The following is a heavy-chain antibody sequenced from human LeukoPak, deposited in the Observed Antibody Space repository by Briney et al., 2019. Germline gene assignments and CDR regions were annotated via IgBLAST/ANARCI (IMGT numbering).Heavy chain of an antibody. J-gene: IGHJ4*02. D-gene: IGHD3-22*01. CDR2: ISGTGTTI. V-gene: IGHV3-11*04. CDR3: AVQITMIVVVPYFDY. Sequence: GGSLRLSCAASGLTFSDFYMTWIRQAPGKGLEWVSSISGTGTTIYSADSVRGRFTVSRDNARNSLFLHMNSLRAEDTAVYYCAVQITMIVVVPYFDYWGQGTLVTVSS. CDR1: GLTFSDFY.